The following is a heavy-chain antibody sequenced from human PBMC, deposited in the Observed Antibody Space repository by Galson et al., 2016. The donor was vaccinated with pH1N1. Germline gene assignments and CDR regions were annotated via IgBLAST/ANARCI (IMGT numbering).Heavy chain of an antibody. D-gene: IGHD3-10*01. CDR2: IIPMLDIS. CDR1: GGTFGSHT. CDR3: SRDPHYYGSGSLGEDVLDS. V-gene: IGHV1-69*04. J-gene: IGHJ3*01. Sequence: SCKASGGTFGSHTISWVRQAPGQGLEWMGRIIPMLDISNYAQKFQGRVTMTADKSTSTAYMELRRLTSDDTAVYYCSRDPHYYGSGSLGEDVLDSWGQGT.